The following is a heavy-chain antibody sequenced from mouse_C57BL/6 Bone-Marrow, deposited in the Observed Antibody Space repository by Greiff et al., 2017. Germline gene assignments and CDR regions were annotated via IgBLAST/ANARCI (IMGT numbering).Heavy chain of an antibody. Sequence: QVQLQQPGAELVKPGASVKLSCKASGYTFTSYCMHWVKQRPGQGLEWIGMIHPNSGSTNYNEKFKSKATLTVDKSSSTAYMQLSSLTSGDSAVYYCARDYYGLFDYWGQDTTLTVSS. CDR1: GYTFTSYC. D-gene: IGHD1-2*01. CDR3: ARDYYGLFDY. J-gene: IGHJ2*01. CDR2: IHPNSGST. V-gene: IGHV1-64*01.